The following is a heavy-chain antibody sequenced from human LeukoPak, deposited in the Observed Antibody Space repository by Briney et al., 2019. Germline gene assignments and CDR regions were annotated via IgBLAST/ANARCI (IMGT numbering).Heavy chain of an antibody. CDR1: GGSVSSGSYY. CDR3: AKVSDRDSSGYYWGFEY. D-gene: IGHD3-22*01. V-gene: IGHV4-61*01. J-gene: IGHJ4*02. CDR2: IYYSGST. Sequence: SETLSLTCTVSGGSVSSGSYYWSWIRQPPGKGLEWIGYIYYSGSTTYNPSLKSRVTISVDTSRNQFSLKLTSVTAADTAVYYCAKVSDRDSSGYYWGFEYWGQGTLVTVSS.